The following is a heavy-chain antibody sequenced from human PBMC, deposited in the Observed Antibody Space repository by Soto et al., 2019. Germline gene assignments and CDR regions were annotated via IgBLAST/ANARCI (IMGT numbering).Heavy chain of an antibody. D-gene: IGHD2-21*02. CDR3: ASTGGNSDFDY. CDR2: IIPILGIA. V-gene: IGHV1-69*02. CDR1: GDTFSSYT. J-gene: IGHJ4*02. Sequence: QVQLVQSGAEVKKPGSSVKVSCKASGDTFSSYTISWVRQAPGQGLEWMGRIIPILGIANYAQKFQGRVTITADKSTSTAYMELSSLRSEDTAVYYCASTGGNSDFDYWGQGTLVTVSS.